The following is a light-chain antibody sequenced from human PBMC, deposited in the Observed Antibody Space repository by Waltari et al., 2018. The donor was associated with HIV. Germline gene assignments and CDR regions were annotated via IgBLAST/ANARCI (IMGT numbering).Light chain of an antibody. CDR3: GTWDSSLGGWV. Sequence: QSVLTQPPSVSAAPGQKVTISCSGRDSTIWRNYVSWYQQLPGAAPKLLIYDNNKRPSGIPDRFSGSKSGTSATLGITGLQTGDEADYYCGTWDSSLGGWVFGGGTKLAVL. CDR1: DSTIWRNY. V-gene: IGLV1-51*01. CDR2: DNN. J-gene: IGLJ3*02.